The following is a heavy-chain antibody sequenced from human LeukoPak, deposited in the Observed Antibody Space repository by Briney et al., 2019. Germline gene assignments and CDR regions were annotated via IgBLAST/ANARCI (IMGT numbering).Heavy chain of an antibody. CDR3: AKDRPALYGSSRGDAFDI. CDR1: GFTFSSYG. V-gene: IGHV3-30*02. J-gene: IGHJ3*02. CDR2: IRYDGSNK. Sequence: GGSLKLSCAASGFTFSSYGMHWVRQAPGKGLEWVAFIRYDGSNKYYADSVKGRFTISRDNSKNTLYLQMNSLRAEDTAVYYCAKDRPALYGSSRGDAFDIWGQGTMVTVSS. D-gene: IGHD1-26*01.